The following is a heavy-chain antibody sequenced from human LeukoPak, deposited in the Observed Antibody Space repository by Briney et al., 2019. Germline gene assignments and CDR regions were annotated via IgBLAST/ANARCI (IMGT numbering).Heavy chain of an antibody. Sequence: PSETLSLTCTVSGGPISDYFWSWIRQPPGKGLEWIGYIYYSGTTYYNPSLKSRVTISVDTSKNQFSLKLRSVTAADTAVYYCARDRVGQQLVGRNYYYYYMDVWGKGTTVTISS. CDR3: ARDRVGQQLVGRNYYYYYMDV. J-gene: IGHJ6*03. D-gene: IGHD6-13*01. V-gene: IGHV4-59*01. CDR2: IYYSGTT. CDR1: GGPISDYF.